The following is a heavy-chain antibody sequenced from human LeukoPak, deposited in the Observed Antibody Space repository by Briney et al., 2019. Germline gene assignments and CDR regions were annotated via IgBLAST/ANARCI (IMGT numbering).Heavy chain of an antibody. CDR3: ARICSSSCYGAFDI. Sequence: PSETLSLTCTVSGGSISSYYWSWIRQRPGKGLEWIGYIYYSGSTNYNPSLKSRVTISVDTSKNQFSLKLSSVTAAATAVYYCARICSSSCYGAFDIWGQGTMVTVPS. J-gene: IGHJ3*02. CDR2: IYYSGST. CDR1: GGSISSYY. V-gene: IGHV4-59*01. D-gene: IGHD6-13*01.